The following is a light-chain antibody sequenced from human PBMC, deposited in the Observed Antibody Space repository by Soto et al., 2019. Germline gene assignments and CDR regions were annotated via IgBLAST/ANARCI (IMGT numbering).Light chain of an antibody. CDR3: QHYDNLPLP. Sequence: DVQMTQSPSSLSASVGDRVTITCQASQDISNDLNWYQQKPGKAPKLLIYDASNLETGVPSRFSGSGSGTDFTFTISSLQPEDIATYYCQHYDNLPLPFGQGARLEN. J-gene: IGKJ5*01. CDR1: QDISND. V-gene: IGKV1-33*01. CDR2: DAS.